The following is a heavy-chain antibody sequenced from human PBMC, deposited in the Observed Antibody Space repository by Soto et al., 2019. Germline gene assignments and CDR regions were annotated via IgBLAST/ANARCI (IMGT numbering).Heavy chain of an antibody. J-gene: IGHJ4*02. V-gene: IGHV1-18*01. D-gene: IGHD3-22*01. Sequence: ASVKVSCKASGYTFTSYGISWVRQAPGQGLEWMGWISAYNGNTNYAQKLQGRVTMTTDTSTSTAYMELRSLRSDDTAVYYCASRGYYDSSGLSDYWGQGTLVTVSS. CDR2: ISAYNGNT. CDR3: ASRGYYDSSGLSDY. CDR1: GYTFTSYG.